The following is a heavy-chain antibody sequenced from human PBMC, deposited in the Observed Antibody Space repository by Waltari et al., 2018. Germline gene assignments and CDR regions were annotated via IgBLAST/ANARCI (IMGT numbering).Heavy chain of an antibody. D-gene: IGHD3-16*02. CDR1: GGSISSGGYY. CDR3: ARGGEYYDYIWGSYRLGAFDI. CDR2: VYYSGST. V-gene: IGHV4-31*01. Sequence: QVQLQESGPGLVKPSQTLSLTCTVSGGSISSGGYYWSWIRQHPGKGRERIGYVYYSGSTYYNPSLKKLVTISVDTSKNQFSLKLSSVTAAETAVYYWARGGEYYDYIWGSYRLGAFDIWGQGTMVTVSS. J-gene: IGHJ3*02.